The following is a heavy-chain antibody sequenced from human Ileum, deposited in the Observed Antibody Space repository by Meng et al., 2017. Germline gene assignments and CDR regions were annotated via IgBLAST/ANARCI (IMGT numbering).Heavy chain of an antibody. CDR2: IYSAGTT. J-gene: IGHJ3*02. V-gene: IGHV3-66*02. CDR1: GFIVSDNY. Sequence: ELRLVGCGGGLGQPGGSLVLSCEASGFIVSDNYMSWVRQAPGRGLEWVSIIYSAGTTYYADSVKGRFTISRDNSKNTLYLEMNSLRTEDTAVYYCASPAVETPNAFAIWGQGTMVTVSS. CDR3: ASPAVETPNAFAI. D-gene: IGHD4-23*01.